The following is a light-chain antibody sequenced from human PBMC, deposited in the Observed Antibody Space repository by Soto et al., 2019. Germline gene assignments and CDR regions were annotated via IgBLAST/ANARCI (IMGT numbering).Light chain of an antibody. Sequence: ESVLTQSPATLSLSPGERATLSCRASQSVSSYLAWYQQKPGQAPRLLIYDASNRATGIPARFSGSGSGTEFTLTISSLQSEDFAVYYCQQYMNWPTFGQGTRLEI. CDR2: DAS. J-gene: IGKJ5*01. V-gene: IGKV3-11*01. CDR3: QQYMNWPT. CDR1: QSVSSY.